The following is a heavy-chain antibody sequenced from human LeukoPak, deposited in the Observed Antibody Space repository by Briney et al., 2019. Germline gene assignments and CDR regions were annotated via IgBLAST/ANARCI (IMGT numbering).Heavy chain of an antibody. J-gene: IGHJ6*03. CDR2: INHRGST. CDR3: ARGDYSSSQGYHYMDV. Sequence: SETLSLTCAVYGGSFSGYYWTWIRQPPGKGLEWIGEINHRGSTNYNPSLKSRVTISVDTSKNQFSLKLSSVTAADTAVYYCARGDYSSSQGYHYMDVWGKGTTVTVSS. CDR1: GGSFSGYY. V-gene: IGHV4-34*01. D-gene: IGHD6-6*01.